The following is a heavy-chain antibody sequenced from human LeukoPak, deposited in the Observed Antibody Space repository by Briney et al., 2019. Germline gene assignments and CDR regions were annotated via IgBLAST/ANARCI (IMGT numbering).Heavy chain of an antibody. CDR2: IYHSGST. J-gene: IGHJ4*02. CDR1: GDSISSYNW. V-gene: IGHV4-4*02. D-gene: IGHD1-26*01. CDR3: ARGMVGGSFDFEY. Sequence: SETLSLTCAVSGDSISSYNWWSWVRQPPGKGLEWIGEIYHSGSTNYNPSLKSRVTISVDKSNNQFSLKLSSVTAADTAVYYCARGMVGGSFDFEYWGQGTLVAVSS.